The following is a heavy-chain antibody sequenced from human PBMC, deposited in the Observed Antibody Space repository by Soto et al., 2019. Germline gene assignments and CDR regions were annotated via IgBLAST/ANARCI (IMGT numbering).Heavy chain of an antibody. J-gene: IGHJ4*02. CDR3: ARHLTRARYLDWSMGGY. V-gene: IGHV1-69*01. D-gene: IGHD3-9*01. CDR2: IIPIFGTA. Sequence: QVQLVQSGAEVKKPGSSVKVSCKASGGTFSSYAISWVRQAPGQGLEWMGGIIPIFGTANYAQKFQGRVTITADESTSTAYMELSSLRSEDTAVHYCARHLTRARYLDWSMGGYWGQGTLVTVSS. CDR1: GGTFSSYA.